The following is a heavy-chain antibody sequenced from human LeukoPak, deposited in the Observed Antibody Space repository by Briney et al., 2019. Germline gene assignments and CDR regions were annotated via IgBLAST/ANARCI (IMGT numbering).Heavy chain of an antibody. Sequence: ASVKVSCKASGGTFSSYAISWVRQAPGKGLEWMGGFDPEDGETIYAQELQGRVTMTKDTSTDTAYMELSSLRSEDTAVYYCARNRTPYYYYYYMDVWGKGTTVTVSS. V-gene: IGHV1-24*01. J-gene: IGHJ6*03. D-gene: IGHD2-2*01. CDR2: FDPEDGET. CDR1: GGTFSSYA. CDR3: ARNRTPYYYYYYMDV.